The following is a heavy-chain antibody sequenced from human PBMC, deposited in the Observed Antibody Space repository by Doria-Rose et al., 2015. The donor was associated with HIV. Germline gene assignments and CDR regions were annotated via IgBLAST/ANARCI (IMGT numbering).Heavy chain of an antibody. Sequence: LSCAASGFTFDDYGMRWVRQAPGKGLEWVSGINWNGGSTGYADFVKGRFTISRDNAKNSLYLQMNSLRAEDTALYYCARSTGYSSGGRGAFDIWGQGTMVTVSS. D-gene: IGHD6-19*01. CDR3: ARSTGYSSGGRGAFDI. J-gene: IGHJ3*02. V-gene: IGHV3-20*04. CDR1: GFTFDDYG. CDR2: INWNGGST.